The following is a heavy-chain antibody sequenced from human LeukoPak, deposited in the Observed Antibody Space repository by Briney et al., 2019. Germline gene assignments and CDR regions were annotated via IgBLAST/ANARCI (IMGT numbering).Heavy chain of an antibody. CDR2: ISGSGGRT. D-gene: IGHD6-13*01. V-gene: IGHV3-23*01. J-gene: IGHJ4*02. Sequence: GGSLRLSCAASGFTFRNYAMNWVRQAPGKGLEWVSGISGSGGRTYYADSVKGRFTISRDNSKNTLYLQMNSLRAEDTAVYYCAKPIAAAATGPYDHWGQGTLVTVSS. CDR3: AKPIAAAATGPYDH. CDR1: GFTFRNYA.